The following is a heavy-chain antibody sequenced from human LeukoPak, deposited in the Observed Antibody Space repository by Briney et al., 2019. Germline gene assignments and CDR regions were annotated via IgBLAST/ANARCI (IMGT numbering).Heavy chain of an antibody. J-gene: IGHJ6*03. V-gene: IGHV3-64*01. CDR3: ARGPGLRGYYYSMDV. CDR2: ISSNGGST. Sequence: GGSLRLSCAASGFTFSSYAMNWVRQAPGKGLEYVSAISSNGGSTYYANSVKGRFTISRDNSKNTLYLQMGSLRAEDMAVYYCARGPGLRGYYYSMDVWGKGTTGTVSS. CDR1: GFTFSSYA. D-gene: IGHD2-21*02.